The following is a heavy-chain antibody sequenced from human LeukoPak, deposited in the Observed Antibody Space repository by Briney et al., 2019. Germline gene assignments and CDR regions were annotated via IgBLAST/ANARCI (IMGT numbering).Heavy chain of an antibody. CDR2: ISSSSYI. CDR3: AREAPRYGDAFDI. CDR1: GFTFSSYS. V-gene: IGHV3-21*01. J-gene: IGHJ3*02. Sequence: PGGSLRLSCAASGFTFSSYSMNWVRQAPGKGLEWVSSISSSSYIYYADSVKGRFTISRDNAKNSLYLQMNSLRAEDTAVYYCAREAPRYGDAFDIWGQGTMVTVSS. D-gene: IGHD4-17*01.